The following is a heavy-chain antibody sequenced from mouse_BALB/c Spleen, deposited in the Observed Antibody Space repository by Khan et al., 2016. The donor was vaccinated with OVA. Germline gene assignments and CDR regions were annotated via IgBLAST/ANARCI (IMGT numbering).Heavy chain of an antibody. V-gene: IGHV5-6-5*01. CDR1: GFTFRNYA. CDR2: IISGGTT. J-gene: IGHJ3*01. Sequence: EVELVESGGDLVKPGGSLKLSCAASGFTFRNYAMSWVRQTPEKRLEWVASIISGGTTYFPDSVKGRFTISRDNGRNILYLQMGSLRSEDTAMYYCARDYWFTYWGQGTLVTVSA. CDR3: ARDYWFTY.